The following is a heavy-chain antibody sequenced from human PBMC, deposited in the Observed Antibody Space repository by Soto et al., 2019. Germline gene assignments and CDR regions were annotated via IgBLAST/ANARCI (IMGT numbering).Heavy chain of an antibody. Sequence: QVQLVESGGGVVQPGRSLRLSCAASGFTFSSYGMHWVRQAPGKGLEWVAVIWYDGSNKYYADSVKGRFTISRDNSKNTLYLQMNSLRAEDTAVYYCARQIDYSYGDYGRGAFDIWGQGTMVTVSS. CDR3: ARQIDYSYGDYGRGAFDI. V-gene: IGHV3-33*01. CDR1: GFTFSSYG. CDR2: IWYDGSNK. D-gene: IGHD4-17*01. J-gene: IGHJ3*02.